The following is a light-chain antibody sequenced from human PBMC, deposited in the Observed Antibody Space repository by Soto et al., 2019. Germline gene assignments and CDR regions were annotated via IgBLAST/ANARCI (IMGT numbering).Light chain of an antibody. J-gene: IGKJ4*01. CDR3: QQYGSSPLT. CDR2: AAS. Sequence: EIVLAQSPGTLSLSPGERATLSCRASQSVIGSQLAWYQQKPGQAPSLLIHAASRRATGIPDSFSGSGSGTDFTLTISRLEPEDFAVYYCQQYGSSPLTFVGGTKVEIK. V-gene: IGKV3-20*01. CDR1: QSVIGSQ.